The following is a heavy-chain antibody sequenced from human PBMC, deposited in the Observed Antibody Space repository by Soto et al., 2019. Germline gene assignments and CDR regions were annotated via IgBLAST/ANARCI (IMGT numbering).Heavy chain of an antibody. J-gene: IGHJ6*02. D-gene: IGHD6-6*01. Sequence: GGSLRLSCAASGFTFSSYGMHWVRQAPGKGLEWVAVISYDGSNKYYADSVKGRFTISRDNSKNTLYLQMNSLRAEDTAVYYCAQIRSSRARRGWDYYYGMDVWGQGTTVTVSS. V-gene: IGHV3-30*03. CDR2: ISYDGSNK. CDR1: GFTFSSYG. CDR3: AQIRSSRARRGWDYYYGMDV.